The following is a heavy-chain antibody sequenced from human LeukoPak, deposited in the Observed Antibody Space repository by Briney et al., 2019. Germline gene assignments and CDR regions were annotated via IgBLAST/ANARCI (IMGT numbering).Heavy chain of an antibody. V-gene: IGHV4-34*01. CDR2: INHSGST. Sequence: SETLSLTCAVYGGSFSGYYWSWIRQPPGKGLEWIGEINHSGSTNYNPSLKSRVTISVDRSKNQFSLKLSSVTAADTAVYYCASGYPADYFDYWGQGTLVTVSS. D-gene: IGHD2-2*02. CDR3: ASGYPADYFDY. CDR1: GGSFSGYY. J-gene: IGHJ4*02.